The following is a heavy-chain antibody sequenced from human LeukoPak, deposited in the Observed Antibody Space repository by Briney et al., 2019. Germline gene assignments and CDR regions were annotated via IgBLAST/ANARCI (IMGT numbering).Heavy chain of an antibody. D-gene: IGHD3-22*01. V-gene: IGHV3-74*01. CDR2: INSDGSTT. J-gene: IGHJ4*02. CDR3: AKGSYYDSSGSFYFDY. Sequence: GGSLRLSCAASGFTLSNSWIHWVRQAPGKGLVWVSRINSDGSTTTYADSVKGRFTISRDNSKNTLYVQVNSLGTEDTAAYYCAKGSYYDSSGSFYFDYWGQGTLVTVSS. CDR1: GFTLSNSW.